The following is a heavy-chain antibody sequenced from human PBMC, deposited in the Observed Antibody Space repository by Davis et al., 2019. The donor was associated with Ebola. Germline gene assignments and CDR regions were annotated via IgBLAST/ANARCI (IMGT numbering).Heavy chain of an antibody. V-gene: IGHV4-34*01. J-gene: IGHJ6*03. CDR1: GESFSAYY. CDR3: ARGAPLQLWRFSYYYMDV. D-gene: IGHD5-18*01. CDR2: IHHSGST. Sequence: PSETLSLTCAVYGESFSAYYWNWIRQSPGKGLEWIGEIHHSGSTNSNPSLKSRVTISIDSSKNQFSLKLSSVTAADTAVYYCARGAPLQLWRFSYYYMDVWGEGTTVIVSS.